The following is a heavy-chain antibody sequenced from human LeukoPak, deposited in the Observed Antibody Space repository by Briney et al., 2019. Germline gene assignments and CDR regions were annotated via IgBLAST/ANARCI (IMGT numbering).Heavy chain of an antibody. Sequence: PGGSLRLSCAASGFTFSSNVMSWVRQAPGKGLQWVSAISGNGVTTYYADSVKGRFTISRDNAKNSLYLQMNSLRAEDTAVYYCARVLCSSTSCLNQPMDYWGQGTLVTVSS. V-gene: IGHV3-23*01. CDR1: GFTFSSNV. J-gene: IGHJ4*02. CDR3: ARVLCSSTSCLNQPMDY. CDR2: ISGNGVTT. D-gene: IGHD2-2*01.